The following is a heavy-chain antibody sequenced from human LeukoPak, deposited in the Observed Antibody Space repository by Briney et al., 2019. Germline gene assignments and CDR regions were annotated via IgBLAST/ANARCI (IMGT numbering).Heavy chain of an antibody. V-gene: IGHV3-30*02. CDR3: AKGGGYEAQYYYYYLGV. J-gene: IGHJ6*03. CDR1: GFTFSSYG. CDR2: IRYDGSNK. D-gene: IGHD5-12*01. Sequence: GSLRLSCAASGFTFSSYGMYWVRQAPGKGLEWVAFIRYDGSNKYYADSVKGRFTVSRDNSKNTLYLQMKSLRAEDTAVYYCAKGGGYEAQYYYYYLGVWGKGTTVTISS.